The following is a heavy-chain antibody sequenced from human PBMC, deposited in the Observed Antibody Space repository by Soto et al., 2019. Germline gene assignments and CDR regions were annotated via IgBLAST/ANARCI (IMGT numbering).Heavy chain of an antibody. J-gene: IGHJ4*02. V-gene: IGHV1-18*01. CDR2: IRVNNGDT. Sequence: QVQLVQSGAEVKKPGASVKVSGKASGYTFTNSGFSWVRQAPGQGLEWVGWIRVNNGDTHYAQKLQGRVTMTTDTXTSTAFMELRSLRSDDKAVYYCARDLGYSDFGVHYWGQGTLITVSS. D-gene: IGHD4-17*01. CDR1: GYTFTNSG. CDR3: ARDLGYSDFGVHY.